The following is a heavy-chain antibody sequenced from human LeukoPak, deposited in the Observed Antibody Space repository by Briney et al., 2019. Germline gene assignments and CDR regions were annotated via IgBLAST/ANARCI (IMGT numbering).Heavy chain of an antibody. CDR1: GGSISSYY. J-gene: IGHJ4*02. Sequence: SETLSLTCTVSGGSISSYYWSWIRQPAGKGLEWIGRIYTSGSTNYNPSLKSRVTISVDTSKNQFSLKLSSVTAADTAVYYCARHGVVTTYFDYWGQGTLVTVSS. D-gene: IGHD4-11*01. V-gene: IGHV4-4*07. CDR3: ARHGVVTTYFDY. CDR2: IYTSGST.